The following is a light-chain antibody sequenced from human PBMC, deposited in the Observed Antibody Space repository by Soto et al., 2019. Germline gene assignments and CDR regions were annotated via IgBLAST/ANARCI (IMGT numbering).Light chain of an antibody. Sequence: QSVLTQPASVSGSPGQSITISCTGASSDVGRYNYVSWYQLHPGKAPKLIIYEVSNRPSGVSNRFSGSKSGNTASLTISGHRAEDEADYYCDSYTSSTAYVFATGTKVTVL. CDR3: DSYTSSTAYV. CDR2: EVS. CDR1: SSDVGRYNY. V-gene: IGLV2-14*01. J-gene: IGLJ1*01.